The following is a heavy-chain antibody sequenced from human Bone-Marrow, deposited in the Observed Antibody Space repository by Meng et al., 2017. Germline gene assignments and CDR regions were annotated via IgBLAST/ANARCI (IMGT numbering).Heavy chain of an antibody. V-gene: IGHV1-3*01. CDR2: INAGNGNT. CDR1: GYTFTSYA. D-gene: IGHD2-21*02. J-gene: IGHJ4*02. Sequence: ASVKVSCKASGYTFTSYAMHWVRQASGQRLEWMGWINAGNGNTKYSQKFQGRVTITRDTSASTAYMELSSLRSEDTAVYYCARSYCGGDCYSTPHYFDYWGQGTLVTVSS. CDR3: ARSYCGGDCYSTPHYFDY.